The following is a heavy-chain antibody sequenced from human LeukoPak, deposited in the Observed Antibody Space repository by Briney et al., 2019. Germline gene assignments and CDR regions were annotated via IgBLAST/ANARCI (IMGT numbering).Heavy chain of an antibody. D-gene: IGHD6-13*01. J-gene: IGHJ4*02. CDR3: ARDLAGPYSSSWYVDY. Sequence: GRSLRLSCAVSGFTFSSYCMNWVRQAPGKGLEGVSYISSSSSTIYYADSVKGRFTISRDNAKNSLYLQMNSLRAEDTAVYYCARDLAGPYSSSWYVDYWGQGTLVTASS. V-gene: IGHV3-48*04. CDR2: ISSSSSTI. CDR1: GFTFSSYC.